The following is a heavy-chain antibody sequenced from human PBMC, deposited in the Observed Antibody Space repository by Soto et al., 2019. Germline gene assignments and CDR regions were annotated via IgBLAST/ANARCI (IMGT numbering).Heavy chain of an antibody. CDR2: ISYDGSYK. J-gene: IGHJ4*02. D-gene: IGHD6-13*01. CDR3: ARGAGIAVTSTSFDC. CDR1: GFTFSSYS. V-gene: IGHV3-30-3*01. Sequence: QVHLVESGGGVFQHGRSLRLSCAASGFTFSSYSMHWVRQAPGKGLEGVAVISYDGSYKYNADSVKGRFTISRDNSRNTLYLQMNSLRADDTAVYYCARGAGIAVTSTSFDCWGQGTLVTVSS.